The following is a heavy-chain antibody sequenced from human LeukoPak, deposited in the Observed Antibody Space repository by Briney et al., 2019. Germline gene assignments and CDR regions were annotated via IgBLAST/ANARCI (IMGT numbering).Heavy chain of an antibody. D-gene: IGHD3-3*01. J-gene: IGHJ4*02. CDR2: ISPNSGGT. Sequence: ASVKVSCKVSGYTFTGYYMHWVRQAPGQGPEWMGRISPNSGGTNYAQKFQGRVTMTRDTSISTAYMELSRLRSDDTAVYYCARDTTDFWSGGYWGQGTLVTVSS. CDR1: GYTFTGYY. CDR3: ARDTTDFWSGGY. V-gene: IGHV1-2*06.